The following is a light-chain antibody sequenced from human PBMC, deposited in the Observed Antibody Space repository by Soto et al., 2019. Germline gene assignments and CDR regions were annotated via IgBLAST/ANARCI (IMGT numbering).Light chain of an antibody. CDR3: SSYTSSITYV. Sequence: QSVLTQPASVSGSPGQSITISCTGTSSDVGGYNFVSWYQQHSGKAPKLMIFEVSHRPSGVSDRFSGSKSGNTASLTISGLQAEDEADYYCSSYTSSITYVFGTGTKLTVL. J-gene: IGLJ1*01. V-gene: IGLV2-14*03. CDR2: EVS. CDR1: SSDVGGYNF.